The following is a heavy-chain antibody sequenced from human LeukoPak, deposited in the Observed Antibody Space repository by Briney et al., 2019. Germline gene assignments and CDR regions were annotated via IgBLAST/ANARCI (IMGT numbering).Heavy chain of an antibody. CDR3: ARVPITMVRGVTSPHLDY. CDR1: GYTFTSYG. D-gene: IGHD3-10*01. J-gene: IGHJ4*02. V-gene: IGHV1-18*01. CDR2: ISAYNGNT. Sequence: ASVKVSCKASGYTFTSYGISWVRQAPGQGLEWMGWISAYNGNTNYAQKLQGRVTMTTDTSTSTAYMELSRLRSDDTAVYYCARVPITMVRGVTSPHLDYWGQGTLVTVSS.